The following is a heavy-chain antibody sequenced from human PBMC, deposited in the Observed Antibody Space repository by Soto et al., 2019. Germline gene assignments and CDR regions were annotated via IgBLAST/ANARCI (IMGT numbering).Heavy chain of an antibody. V-gene: IGHV4-59*08. D-gene: IGHD3-22*01. Sequence: PSETLSLTCAVSGGSISSYYWSWIRQPPGKGLEWIGYIYYSGSTNYNPSLKSRVTISVDTSKNQFSLKLSSVTAADTAVYYCARGSYYYDSSGYYPGDYWGQGTLVTVSS. CDR3: ARGSYYYDSSGYYPGDY. CDR1: GGSISSYY. CDR2: IYYSGST. J-gene: IGHJ4*02.